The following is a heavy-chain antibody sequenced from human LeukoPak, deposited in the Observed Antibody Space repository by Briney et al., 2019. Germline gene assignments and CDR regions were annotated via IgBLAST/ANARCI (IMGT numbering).Heavy chain of an antibody. CDR3: ARAPGYYYGMDV. CDR2: IIPIFGTA. Sequence: SVTVSCKASGGTFSSYAISWVRQAPGQGLEWMGGIIPIFGTANYAQKFQGRVTITADESTSTAYMELSSLRPEDTAVYYCARAPGYYYGMDVWGQGTTVTVSS. V-gene: IGHV1-69*13. J-gene: IGHJ6*02. CDR1: GGTFSSYA.